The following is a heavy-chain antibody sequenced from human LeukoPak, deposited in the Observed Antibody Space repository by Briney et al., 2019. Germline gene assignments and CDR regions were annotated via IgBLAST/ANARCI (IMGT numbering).Heavy chain of an antibody. CDR2: IRSRTNNYAT. J-gene: IGHJ6*03. D-gene: IGHD6-19*01. CDR3: ARVEAVPGSNCYYYYMDV. CDR1: GFNFTDSA. V-gene: IGHV3-73*01. Sequence: GGSLKLSCAASGFNFTDSAVHWVRQASGKGLEWVGRIRSRTNNYATSYAASLRGKFTISRDDSHDTVYLQMRGLKAEDTAVYYCARVEAVPGSNCYYYYMDVWGKGTAVTVSS.